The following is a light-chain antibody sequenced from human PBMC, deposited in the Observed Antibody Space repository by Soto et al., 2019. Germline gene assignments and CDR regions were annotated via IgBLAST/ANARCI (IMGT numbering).Light chain of an antibody. CDR2: SAS. Sequence: EVVMTQSPATLSVFPGERVTLSCRASQSVSSSLAWYQQKPGQAPRLLIYSASPRATGIPARFSGSGSGTEFTLTISSLESEDFAVYYCQQYINGYTFGQGTKLEIK. CDR3: QQYINGYT. V-gene: IGKV3-15*01. J-gene: IGKJ2*01. CDR1: QSVSSS.